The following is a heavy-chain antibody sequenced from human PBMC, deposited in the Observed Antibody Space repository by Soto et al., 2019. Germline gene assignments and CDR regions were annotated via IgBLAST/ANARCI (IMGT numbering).Heavy chain of an antibody. CDR3: ATRRGAGGHFDY. CDR2: VSIGGST. Sequence: GGSLRLSCAASGSTFSSYAMGWVRQGPGKGLEWVAVVSIGGSTHYADSVRGRFTISRDNSKNTLSLQMNSLTAEDTAVYFCATRRGAGGHFDYWGQGAPVTVSS. D-gene: IGHD2-15*01. V-gene: IGHV3-23*01. J-gene: IGHJ4*02. CDR1: GSTFSSYA.